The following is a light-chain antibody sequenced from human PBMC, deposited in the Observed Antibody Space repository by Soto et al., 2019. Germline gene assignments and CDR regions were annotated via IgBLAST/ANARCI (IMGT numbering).Light chain of an antibody. V-gene: IGKV1-39*01. J-gene: IGKJ2*01. CDR3: HQSDTTPYT. CDR2: AAS. Sequence: DIQMTQSPSSLSASVGDTVTITCRASQSISVHLNWYQQKPGKVRKLRIYAASNLQSGVPLRFSGSGSETDFALTISSLQPEDFATYYCHQSDTTPYTFGQVTKLELK. CDR1: QSISVH.